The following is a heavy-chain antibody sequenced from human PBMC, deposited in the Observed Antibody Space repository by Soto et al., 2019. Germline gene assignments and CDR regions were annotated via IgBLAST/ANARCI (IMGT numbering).Heavy chain of an antibody. CDR1: GFSLSPYW. CDR2: LSSDGFGA. D-gene: IGHD3-16*01. J-gene: IGHJ4*02. Sequence: GGSLRLSCAASGFSLSPYWMHWVRQVPGRGLEWVARLSSDGFGAAYADSVKGRFFISRDIARNTLSLQMNSLRADDTGVYYCARDMGGPDYWGRGTSVTVSS. V-gene: IGHV3-74*03. CDR3: ARDMGGPDY.